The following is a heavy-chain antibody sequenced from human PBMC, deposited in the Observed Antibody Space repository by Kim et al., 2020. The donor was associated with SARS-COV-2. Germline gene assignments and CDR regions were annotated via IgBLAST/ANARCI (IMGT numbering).Heavy chain of an antibody. J-gene: IGHJ5*02. CDR3: ARDKGPSTVTTLYNWFDP. V-gene: IGHV1-3*01. D-gene: IGHD4-17*01. CDR1: GYTFTSYA. Sequence: ASVKVSCKASGYTFTSYAMHWVRQAPGQRLEWMGWINAGNGNTKYSQKFQGRVTITRDTSASTAYMELSSLRSEDTAVYYCARDKGPSTVTTLYNWFDPWGQGTLVTVSS. CDR2: INAGNGNT.